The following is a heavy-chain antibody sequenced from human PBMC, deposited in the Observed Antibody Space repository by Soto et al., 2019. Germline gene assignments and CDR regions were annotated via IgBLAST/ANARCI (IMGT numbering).Heavy chain of an antibody. CDR2: ISGSGGST. D-gene: IGHD6-13*01. J-gene: IGHJ1*01. V-gene: IGHV3-23*01. Sequence: GGSLRLSCAASGFTFSSYAMSWVRQAPGKGLEWVSAISGSGGSTYYADSVKGRFTISRDNSKNTLYLQMNSLRAEDTAVYYCAKDRGTYSSSWYEYFQHWGQGTLVTVS. CDR3: AKDRGTYSSSWYEYFQH. CDR1: GFTFSSYA.